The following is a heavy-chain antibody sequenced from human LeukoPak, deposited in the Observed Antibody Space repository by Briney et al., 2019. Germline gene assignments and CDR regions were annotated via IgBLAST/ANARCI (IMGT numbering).Heavy chain of an antibody. CDR2: IYTSGST. J-gene: IGHJ6*03. CDR3: ARRLSGYDYLHYYYYYYMDV. D-gene: IGHD5-12*01. V-gene: IGHV4-4*08. Sequence: PSETLSLACTVSGGSMSSYYWSWIRQPPGKGLEWIGFIYTSGSTNYNPSLRSRVTISVDTSKNQFSLKLSSVTAADTAVYYCARRLSGYDYLHYYYYYYMDVWGKGTTVTVSS. CDR1: GGSMSSYY.